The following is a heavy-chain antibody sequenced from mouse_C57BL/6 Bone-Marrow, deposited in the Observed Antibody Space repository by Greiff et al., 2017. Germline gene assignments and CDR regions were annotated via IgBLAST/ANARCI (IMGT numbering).Heavy chain of an antibody. CDR2: IWSGGST. V-gene: IGHV2-2*01. CDR1: GFSLTSYG. CDR3: ARHEDENYYAMDD. J-gene: IGHJ4*01. Sequence: VKLVESGPGLVQPSQSLSITCTVSGFSLTSYGVHWVRQSPGKGLEWLGVIWSGGSTDYNAAFISRLSISKDNSKSQVFFKMNSLQADDTAIYYCARHEDENYYAMDDWGQGTSGTVSS.